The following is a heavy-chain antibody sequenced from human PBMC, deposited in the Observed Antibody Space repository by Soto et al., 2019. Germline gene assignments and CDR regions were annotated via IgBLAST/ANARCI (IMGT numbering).Heavy chain of an antibody. Sequence: SETLSLTCTVSGGSVSSGSYYWSWIRQPPGKGLEWIGYMYNTGSTVYNPSFKSRVTISVDTSKNQFSLKLNSVTAADTAVYYCARDLWGYCGTDCYPLDVWGQGTTVTVSS. CDR3: ARDLWGYCGTDCYPLDV. J-gene: IGHJ6*02. CDR1: GGSVSSGSYY. V-gene: IGHV4-61*01. CDR2: MYNTGST. D-gene: IGHD2-21*02.